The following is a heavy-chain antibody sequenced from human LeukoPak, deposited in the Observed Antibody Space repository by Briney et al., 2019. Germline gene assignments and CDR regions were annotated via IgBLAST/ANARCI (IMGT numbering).Heavy chain of an antibody. J-gene: IGHJ4*02. CDR1: GFTFSSYA. Sequence: PGGSLRLSCAASGFTFSSYAMHWVRQAPGKGLEWVAVISYDGSNKYYADSVKGRFTISRDNSKNTLYLQMNSLRAEDTAVYYCARDEDGSCYWDYWGQGTLVTVSS. CDR2: ISYDGSNK. V-gene: IGHV3-30-3*01. D-gene: IGHD2-15*01. CDR3: ARDEDGSCYWDY.